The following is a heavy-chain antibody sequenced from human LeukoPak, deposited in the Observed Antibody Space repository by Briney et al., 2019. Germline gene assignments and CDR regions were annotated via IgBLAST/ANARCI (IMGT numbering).Heavy chain of an antibody. V-gene: IGHV1-69*04. CDR3: ARDGVVPAAGSYYYYGMDV. Sequence: GASVKVSCKASGGTFSSYAISWVRQAPGQGLEWMGRIIPILGIANYAQKFQGRVMITADKSTSTAYMELSSLRSEDTAVYYCARDGVVPAAGSYYYYGMDVWGQGTTVTVSS. CDR2: IIPILGIA. D-gene: IGHD2-2*01. CDR1: GGTFSSYA. J-gene: IGHJ6*02.